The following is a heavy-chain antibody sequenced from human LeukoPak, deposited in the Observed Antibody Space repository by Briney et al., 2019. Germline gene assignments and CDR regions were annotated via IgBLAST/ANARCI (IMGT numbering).Heavy chain of an antibody. CDR3: ARGWLAESTVVTPYNY. Sequence: SVKVSCKASGGTFSNYAINWVRQAPGQGLEWMGGIIPLFGTVNYAQKFQGRVTISAVESMSTAYMQLSSLRSVDTAVYYCARGWLAESTVVTPYNYWGQGTLVTVSS. V-gene: IGHV1-69*13. D-gene: IGHD4-23*01. CDR1: GGTFSNYA. J-gene: IGHJ4*02. CDR2: IIPLFGTV.